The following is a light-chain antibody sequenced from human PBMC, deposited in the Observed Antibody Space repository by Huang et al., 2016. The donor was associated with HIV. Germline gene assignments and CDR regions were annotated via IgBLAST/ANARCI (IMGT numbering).Light chain of an antibody. V-gene: IGKV4-1*01. CDR2: WAS. CDR3: HQYYDTPQT. J-gene: IGKJ1*01. Sequence: DIVVTQSPDSLALSLGGRAAINCTASQSVLKTPNNKTCLSWYQLKPGQPPKLLIYWASTRESGFPDRFSGSGSGTHFTLTIASLQADDAAIYYCHQYYDTPQTFGQGTKVEVK. CDR1: QSVLKTPNNKTC.